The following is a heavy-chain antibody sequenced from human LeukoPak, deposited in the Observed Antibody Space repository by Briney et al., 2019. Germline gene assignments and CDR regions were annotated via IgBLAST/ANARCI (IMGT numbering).Heavy chain of an antibody. CDR2: IYYSGST. CDR1: GGSISSGGYY. D-gene: IGHD4-17*01. V-gene: IGHV4-31*03. CDR3: ARTTVTTFFDY. Sequence: PSETLSLTCTVSGGSISSGGYYWSWIRQHPGKGLEWIGYIYYSGSTYYNPSLESRVTISVDTSKNQFSLKLSSVTAADTAVYYCARTTVTTFFDYWGQGTLVTVSS. J-gene: IGHJ4*02.